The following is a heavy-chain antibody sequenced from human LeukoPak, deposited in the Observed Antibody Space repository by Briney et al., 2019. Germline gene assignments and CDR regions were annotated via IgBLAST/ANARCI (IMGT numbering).Heavy chain of an antibody. Sequence: GESLKISCQTSGYSFNSYWIGWVRQLPGKGLEWMGIIFPSDSDTRYSPSFQGQVTISADRSITTAYLQWSSLRASDTAMYYCARRPKISQGGTTDYWGQGTLVTVSS. D-gene: IGHD1-1*01. V-gene: IGHV5-51*01. CDR2: IFPSDSDT. CDR1: GYSFNSYW. J-gene: IGHJ4*02. CDR3: ARRPKISQGGTTDY.